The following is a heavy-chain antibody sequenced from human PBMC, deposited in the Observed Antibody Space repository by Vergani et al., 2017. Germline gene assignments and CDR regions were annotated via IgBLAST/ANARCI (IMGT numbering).Heavy chain of an antibody. Sequence: EVQLVESGGGLVQPGGSLRLSCAASGFTFSSYSVNWFRQAPGKGLEWVSYITGSSTIYYADSVKGRFTISRDNAKNSLYLQMNSLRAEDTAVYYCASSVGQQLPWGQGTLVTVSS. V-gene: IGHV3-48*01. CDR2: ITGSSTI. CDR1: GFTFSSYS. D-gene: IGHD6-13*01. J-gene: IGHJ5*02. CDR3: ASSVGQQLP.